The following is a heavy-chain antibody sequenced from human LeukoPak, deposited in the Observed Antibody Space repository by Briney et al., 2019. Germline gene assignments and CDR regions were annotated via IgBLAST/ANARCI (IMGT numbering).Heavy chain of an antibody. D-gene: IGHD3-22*01. J-gene: IGHJ3*02. CDR1: GFTFSSYS. V-gene: IGHV3-21*01. Sequence: GGSLRLSCAASGFTFSSYSMNWVRQAPGKGLEWVSSISSSRSYIYYADSVKGRFTISRDNAKNSLYLQMNSLRAEDTAVYYCARDRVYYDSSGYYYVPDAFDIWGQGTMVTVSS. CDR3: ARDRVYYDSSGYYYVPDAFDI. CDR2: ISSSRSYI.